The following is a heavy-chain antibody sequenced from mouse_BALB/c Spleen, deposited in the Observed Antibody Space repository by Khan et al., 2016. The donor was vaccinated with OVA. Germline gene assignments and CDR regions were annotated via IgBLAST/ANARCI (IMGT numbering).Heavy chain of an antibody. J-gene: IGHJ4*01. CDR1: GYSITSDYA. CDR2: ISYGGST. Sequence: EVQLQESGPGLVKPSRSLSLTCTVTGYSITSDYAWDWIRQFPGNKLEWMGYISYGGSTSYNPSLKSRISITRDTSKNQFFLQLNSVTTEDTATYYCARKNYYGYAMDYWGQGTSVTVSS. D-gene: IGHD1-1*01. V-gene: IGHV3-2*02. CDR3: ARKNYYGYAMDY.